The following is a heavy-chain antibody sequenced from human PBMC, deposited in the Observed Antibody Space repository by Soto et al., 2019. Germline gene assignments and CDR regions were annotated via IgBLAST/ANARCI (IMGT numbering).Heavy chain of an antibody. CDR1: GFTVSSNY. Sequence: GGSPRLSCAASGFTVSSNYMSWVRQAPGKGLEWVSVIYSGGSTYYADSVKGRFTISRHNSKNTLCLQMNSLRAEDTAVYYCARFVNAHTFDPWGQGTLVTVSS. J-gene: IGHJ5*02. V-gene: IGHV3-53*04. D-gene: IGHD2-2*01. CDR2: IYSGGST. CDR3: ARFVNAHTFDP.